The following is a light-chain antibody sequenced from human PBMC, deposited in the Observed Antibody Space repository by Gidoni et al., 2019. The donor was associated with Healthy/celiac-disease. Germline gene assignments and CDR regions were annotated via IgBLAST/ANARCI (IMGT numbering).Light chain of an antibody. Sequence: QSALTQPASVSGSDGQSITSSCTGTSSDVGSYNLVSWYQQHPGEAPKLMIYEGSKRPSGVSIRFSVSKSVSTASLTISVLQAEGDADYYCCSYSGSSTLVFGGGTKLTVL. CDR3: CSYSGSSTLV. J-gene: IGLJ3*02. CDR1: SSDVGSYNL. CDR2: EGS. V-gene: IGLV2-23*01.